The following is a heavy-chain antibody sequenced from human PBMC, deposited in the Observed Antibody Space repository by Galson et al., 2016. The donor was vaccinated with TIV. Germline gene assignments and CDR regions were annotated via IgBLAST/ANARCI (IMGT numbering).Heavy chain of an antibody. J-gene: IGHJ4*02. Sequence: SLRLSCAGSGFTFNTYGMHWVRQAPGKGLEWVAVISNAGSNKYYADSVKGRFTISRDNSKNTLYLQMNSLTTEDTAVYYCAKVGISGYYPPSPTFFDFWGQGTLVPVSS. CDR3: AKVGISGYYPPSPTFFDF. D-gene: IGHD3-22*01. V-gene: IGHV3-30*18. CDR1: GFTFNTYG. CDR2: ISNAGSNK.